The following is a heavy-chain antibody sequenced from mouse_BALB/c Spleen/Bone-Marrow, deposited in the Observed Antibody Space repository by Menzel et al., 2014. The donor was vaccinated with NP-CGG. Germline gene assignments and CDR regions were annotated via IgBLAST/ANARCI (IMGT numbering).Heavy chain of an antibody. D-gene: IGHD2-10*02. CDR1: GFTFSDFY. CDR2: SRNKAKYYTT. CDR3: ARDVGYGNYFVY. Sequence: EVQVVESGGGLVQPGDSLRLSCAPSGFTFSDFYMEWVRPPPGRRLEWIAASRNKAKYYTTEYSASVKGRFIVSRDTSQSVLYLQMNALRAEDTAIYYCARDVGYGNYFVYWGQGTLVTVSA. V-gene: IGHV7-1*02. J-gene: IGHJ3*01.